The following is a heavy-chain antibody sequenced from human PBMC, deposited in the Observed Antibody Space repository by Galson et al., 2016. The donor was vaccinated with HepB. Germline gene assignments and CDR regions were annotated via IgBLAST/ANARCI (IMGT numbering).Heavy chain of an antibody. CDR1: GFTFDDYA. D-gene: IGHD3-10*01. CDR2: ISWNSGII. J-gene: IGHJ4*02. CDR3: VRDFSSSSGGSEY. V-gene: IGHV3-9*01. Sequence: SLRLSCAASGFTFDDYALYWVRQAPGKGLEWVSGISWNSGIIAYADSVKGRFSISRDSSKNTVFLQMNSLRVEGTAMYYCVRDFSSSSGGSEYWGQGSLVTVYS.